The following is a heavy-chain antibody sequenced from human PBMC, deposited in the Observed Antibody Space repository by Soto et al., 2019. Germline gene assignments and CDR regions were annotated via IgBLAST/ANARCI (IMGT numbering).Heavy chain of an antibody. V-gene: IGHV3-21*02. CDR3: AREDGIVGATSAFDY. D-gene: IGHD1-26*01. CDR2: INGRSNYI. Sequence: EVQLVESGGGLVKPGGSLRLSCAASGFTFSTYTMNWVRQAPGKGLEWVSSINGRSNYIYYADSVQGRFTISRDNAKYSLFLQMNSLRAEVTAMYYCAREDGIVGATSAFDYWGQVTLVTVSS. J-gene: IGHJ4*02. CDR1: GFTFSTYT.